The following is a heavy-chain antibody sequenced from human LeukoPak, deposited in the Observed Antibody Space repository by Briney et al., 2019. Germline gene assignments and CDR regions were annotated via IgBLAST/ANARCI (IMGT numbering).Heavy chain of an antibody. J-gene: IGHJ5*02. V-gene: IGHV4-4*02. D-gene: IGHD6-19*01. CDR3: ARDPVPVAGPRGNWFDP. CDR2: MYHSGTT. CDR1: GDSISSRSW. Sequence: SETLSLTCTVSGDSISSRSWWNWVRQPPGKGLEWIGEMYHSGTTNYNPSLNSRVTISVDTSKNQFSLKLSSVTAADTAVYYCARDPVPVAGPRGNWFDPWGQGTLVTVSS.